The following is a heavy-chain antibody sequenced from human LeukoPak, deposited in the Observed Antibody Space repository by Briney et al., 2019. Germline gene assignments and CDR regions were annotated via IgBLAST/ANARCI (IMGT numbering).Heavy chain of an antibody. J-gene: IGHJ4*02. Sequence: PGGSLRLSCAASGFTFSSYAMSWVRQAPGKGLEWVSAISGSGGSTYYADSVKGRFTISRDNAKNSLYLQMNSLRVEDTAAYYCAAQGGFDYWGQGTLVTLSS. CDR3: AAQGGFDY. V-gene: IGHV3-23*01. CDR1: GFTFSSYA. CDR2: ISGSGGST. D-gene: IGHD3-16*01.